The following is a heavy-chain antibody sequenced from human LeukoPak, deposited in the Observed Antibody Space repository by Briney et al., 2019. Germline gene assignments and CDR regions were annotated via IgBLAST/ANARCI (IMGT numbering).Heavy chain of an antibody. J-gene: IGHJ6*03. V-gene: IGHV4-34*01. CDR3: ARTTEGGYTYDYFYYYYMDV. D-gene: IGHD5-18*01. CDR1: GGSFSGYY. CDR2: INHSGST. Sequence: PSETLSLTCAVYGGSFSGYYWSWIRQPPGKGLEWIGEINHSGSTNYNPSLKSLVTISVDTSKNQFSLKLSSVTAADTAVYYCARTTEGGYTYDYFYYYYMDVWGKGTTVTISS.